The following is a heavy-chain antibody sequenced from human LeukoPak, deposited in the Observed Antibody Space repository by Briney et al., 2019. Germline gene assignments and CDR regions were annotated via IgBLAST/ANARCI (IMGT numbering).Heavy chain of an antibody. J-gene: IGHJ4*02. V-gene: IGHV3-21*01. Sequence: PGGSLRLSCAASGFTFSSYSINWVRQAPGKGLEWVSSISSSSSYIYYADSVKGRFTISRDNAKNSLYLQMNSLRAEDTAVYYCARGGRWELLTGLDYWGQGTLVTVSS. CDR3: ARGGRWELLTGLDY. CDR1: GFTFSSYS. CDR2: ISSSSSYI. D-gene: IGHD1-26*01.